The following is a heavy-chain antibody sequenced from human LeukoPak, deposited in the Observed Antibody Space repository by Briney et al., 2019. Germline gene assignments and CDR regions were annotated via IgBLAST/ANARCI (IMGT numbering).Heavy chain of an antibody. CDR3: ARQEYCSGGSCYTWFDP. J-gene: IGHJ5*02. CDR2: INPNSGGT. CDR1: GYTFTGYY. Sequence: ASVKVSCKASGYTFTGYYMHWVRQAPGQGLEWMGWINPNSGGTNYAQKFQGWVTMTRDKSISTAYLQWSSLKASDTAMYYCARQEYCSGGSCYTWFDPWGQGTLVTVSS. D-gene: IGHD2-15*01. V-gene: IGHV1-2*04.